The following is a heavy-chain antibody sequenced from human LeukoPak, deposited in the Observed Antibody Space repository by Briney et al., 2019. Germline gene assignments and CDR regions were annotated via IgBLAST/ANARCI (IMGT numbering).Heavy chain of an antibody. V-gene: IGHV4-59*01. D-gene: IGHD6-13*01. CDR3: ARDRSSNYYYYMDV. Sequence: SETLSLTCTVSGGSISSYYWSWIRQPPGKGLEWIGYIYYSGSTNYNPSLKSRVTISVDTSKNQFSLKLSSVTAADTAVYYCARDRSSNYYYYMDVWGKGTTVTVSS. CDR2: IYYSGST. J-gene: IGHJ6*03. CDR1: GGSISSYY.